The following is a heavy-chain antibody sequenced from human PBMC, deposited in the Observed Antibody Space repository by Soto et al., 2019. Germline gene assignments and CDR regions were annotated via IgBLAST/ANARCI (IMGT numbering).Heavy chain of an antibody. CDR3: ARFHFYSRSSRGFDY. Sequence: QVQLQESGPGLVKPSGTLSLTCAVSGGSISSSNWWSWVRQPPGKGLEWIGEIYHSGSTNYNPSLKSRVTKSVDKSKNQLALKLRSVAAADTAVYYCARFHFYSRSSRGFDYWGQGTLVTVSS. CDR2: IYHSGST. V-gene: IGHV4-4*02. CDR1: GGSISSSNW. J-gene: IGHJ4*02. D-gene: IGHD6-6*01.